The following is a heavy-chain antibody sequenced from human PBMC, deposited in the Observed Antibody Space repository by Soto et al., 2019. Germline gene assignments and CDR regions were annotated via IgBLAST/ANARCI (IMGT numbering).Heavy chain of an antibody. CDR2: IYRKTDDETT. V-gene: IGHV3-15*01. Sequence: GGSLRLSCATSGFAFSNAWMSWVRQVPGKGLEWVGRIYRKTDDETTDYAAPVKGRFTISRDDSKNRLYLQMNSLKTEDTAIYYCTTDLIPGSRGGAAWSDPWGQGTSVTVSS. D-gene: IGHD1-20*01. CDR1: GFAFSNAW. CDR3: TTDLIPGSRGGAAWSDP. J-gene: IGHJ5*02.